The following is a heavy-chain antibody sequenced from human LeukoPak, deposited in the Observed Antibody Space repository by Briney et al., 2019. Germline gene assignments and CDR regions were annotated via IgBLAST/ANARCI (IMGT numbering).Heavy chain of an antibody. V-gene: IGHV4-34*01. D-gene: IGHD3-22*01. CDR3: ARGDYGDYQYYYDSSGYYLRY. CDR2: INNSGST. J-gene: IGHJ4*02. Sequence: SETLSLTCAVYGGSFSGYYWSWIRQPPGKGLEWIGEINNSGSTNYNPSLKSRVTISVDTSKNQFSLKLSSVTAADTAVYYCARGDYGDYQYYYDSSGYYLRYWGQGTLVTVSS. CDR1: GGSFSGYY.